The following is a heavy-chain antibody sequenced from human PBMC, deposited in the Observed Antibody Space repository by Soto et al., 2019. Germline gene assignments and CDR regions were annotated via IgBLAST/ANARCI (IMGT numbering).Heavy chain of an antibody. CDR2: ISTTGSFT. V-gene: IGHV3-11*06. CDR3: ARAQWGLDH. D-gene: IGHD1-26*01. J-gene: IGHJ5*02. CDR1: GFTFSYYY. Sequence: PRLSCAASGFTFSYYYMSWIRQAPGKGLEWVSFISTTGSFTNYADSLKGRFTISRDNAKNSLYLQINSLRGDDTAVYYCARAQWGLDHSGKGTLVTVSS.